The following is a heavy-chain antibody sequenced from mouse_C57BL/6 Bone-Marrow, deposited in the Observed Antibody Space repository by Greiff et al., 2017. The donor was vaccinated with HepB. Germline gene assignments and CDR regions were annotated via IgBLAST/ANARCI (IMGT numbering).Heavy chain of an antibody. CDR3: ARYGGSSYEDYCDY. CDR1: GYSFTGYY. J-gene: IGHJ2*01. Sequence: VQLQQSGPELVKPGASVKISCKASGYSFTGYYMNWVKQSPETSLEWIGEINPSTGGTTYNQKFKAKATLTVDKSSSTAYMQLQSLTSEDSAVYYCARYGGSSYEDYCDYWGQGTTLTVSS. CDR2: INPSTGGT. D-gene: IGHD1-1*01. V-gene: IGHV1-42*01.